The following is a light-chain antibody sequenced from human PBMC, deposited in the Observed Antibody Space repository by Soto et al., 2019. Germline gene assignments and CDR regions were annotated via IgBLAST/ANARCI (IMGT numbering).Light chain of an antibody. CDR3: QQRKYWPPLT. CDR2: DAS. J-gene: IGKJ5*01. Sequence: VLTQSPATLSLSPGERATLSCRASRSVDCNLAWYQQKPGQAPRLLIYDASNRATGTPARFSGSGSGTDFTLTISSLEPEDFALYYCQQRKYWPPLTFGQGTRLEIK. CDR1: RSVDCN. V-gene: IGKV3-11*01.